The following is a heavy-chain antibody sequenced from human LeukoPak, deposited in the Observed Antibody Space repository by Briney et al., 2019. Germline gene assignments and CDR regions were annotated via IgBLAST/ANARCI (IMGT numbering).Heavy chain of an antibody. Sequence: GGSLRLSCAASGFTFSSYGMHWVRQAPGKGLEWVAVISYDVSNKYYAESVKGRFTISRDNSKNTLYLQMNSLRAEDTAVYYCAKDWDGGWYIAFDIWGQGTMVTV. CDR1: GFTFSSYG. CDR2: ISYDVSNK. J-gene: IGHJ3*02. V-gene: IGHV3-30*18. D-gene: IGHD6-19*01. CDR3: AKDWDGGWYIAFDI.